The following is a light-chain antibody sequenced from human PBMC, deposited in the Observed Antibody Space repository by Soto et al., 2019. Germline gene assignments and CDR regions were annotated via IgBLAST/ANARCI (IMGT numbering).Light chain of an antibody. J-gene: IGKJ5*01. CDR2: KAS. CDR1: QSISSW. V-gene: IGKV1-5*03. Sequence: DLQMTQSPSTLSASVGDRVTITCRASQSISSWLAWYQQKPGKAPNLLIYKASSLESGVPSRFSGSGSGTEFTLTISSLQPDDFATYYCQQYHSYPVTFGQGTRLEIK. CDR3: QQYHSYPVT.